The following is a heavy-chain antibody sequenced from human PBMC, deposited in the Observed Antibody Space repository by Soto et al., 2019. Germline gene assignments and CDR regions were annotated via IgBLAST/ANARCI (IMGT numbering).Heavy chain of an antibody. CDR2: INAGNGNT. Sequence: QVQLVQSGAEVKKPGASVKVSCKASGYTFTNYAMHWVRQAPGQRLEWMGWINAGNGNTKYSQKFQGRVTINRDTSARTAYMGLSSMRSEDTAAYYSSRGGSQYWYFDLCGRGTLVTGSS. CDR1: GYTFTNYA. D-gene: IGHD1-26*01. J-gene: IGHJ2*01. CDR3: SRGGSQYWYFDL. V-gene: IGHV1-3*01.